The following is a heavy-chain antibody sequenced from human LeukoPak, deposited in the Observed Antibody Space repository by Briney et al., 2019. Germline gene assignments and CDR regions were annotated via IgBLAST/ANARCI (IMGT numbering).Heavy chain of an antibody. J-gene: IGHJ3*02. CDR3: ASAYDSSGYAAVWDAFDI. CDR1: GYTFTNYD. D-gene: IGHD3-22*01. CDR2: IIPIFGTA. V-gene: IGHV1-69*06. Sequence: SVKVSCKASGYTFTNYDLSWVRQAPGQGLEWMGGIIPIFGTANYAQKFQGRVTITADKSTSTAYMELSSLRSEDTAVYYCASAYDSSGYAAVWDAFDIWGQGTMVTVSS.